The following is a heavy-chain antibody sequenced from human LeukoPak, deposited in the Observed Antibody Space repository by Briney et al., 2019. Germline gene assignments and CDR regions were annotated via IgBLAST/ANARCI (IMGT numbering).Heavy chain of an antibody. CDR3: ARRGVELHPDKVWFYYYYYMGV. V-gene: IGHV1-2*02. J-gene: IGHJ6*03. D-gene: IGHD1-7*01. CDR1: EYTFTGYY. Sequence: GASVKVSCKASEYTFTGYYMHWVRQAPGQGLEWMGWINPNSGGTNYAQKFQGRVTMTRDTSISTAYMELSSLRSEDTAVYYCARRGVELHPDKVWFYYYYYMGVWGKGTTVTVSS. CDR2: INPNSGGT.